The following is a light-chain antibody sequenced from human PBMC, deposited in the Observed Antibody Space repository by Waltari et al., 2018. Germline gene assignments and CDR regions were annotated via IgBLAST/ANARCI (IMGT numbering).Light chain of an antibody. CDR3: AIWYSSAWV. Sequence: QPVLTQPTSLSASPGASARFPCTLHSGINVGTYRIYWYQQKPGSLPRYPLRFKSDSDKQQGSGVPSRFSGSKDPSTNAGLLLISGLQSEDEADYYCAIWYSSAWVFGGGTKLTVL. V-gene: IGLV5-39*01. CDR2: FKSDSDK. CDR1: SGINVGTYR. J-gene: IGLJ2*01.